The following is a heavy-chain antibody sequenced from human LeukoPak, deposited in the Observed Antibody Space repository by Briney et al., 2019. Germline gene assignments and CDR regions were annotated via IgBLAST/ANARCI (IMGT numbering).Heavy chain of an antibody. V-gene: IGHV3-23*01. CDR2: ISGSGGST. J-gene: IGHJ4*02. CDR3: ARDSAIAVAVSVY. D-gene: IGHD6-19*01. Sequence: PGGSLRLSCAASGFTFSSYAMSWVRQAPGKGLEWVSAISGSGGSTYYADSVKGRFTISRDNSKNTLYLQMNSLRAEDTAVYYCARDSAIAVAVSVYWGQGTLVTVSS. CDR1: GFTFSSYA.